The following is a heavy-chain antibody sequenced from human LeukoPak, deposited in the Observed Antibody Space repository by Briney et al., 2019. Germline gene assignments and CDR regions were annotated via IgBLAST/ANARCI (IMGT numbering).Heavy chain of an antibody. CDR3: ARGAVGATTYYYYYYMDV. CDR1: GFTVSSNY. Sequence: HPGGSLRLSCAASGFTVSSNYMSWVRQAPGKGLEWVSVIYSGGSTYYADSVKGRFTISRDNSKNTLYLQMNSLRAEDTAVYYCARGAVGATTYYYYYYMDVWGKGTTVTVSS. CDR2: IYSGGST. D-gene: IGHD1-26*01. J-gene: IGHJ6*03. V-gene: IGHV3-53*01.